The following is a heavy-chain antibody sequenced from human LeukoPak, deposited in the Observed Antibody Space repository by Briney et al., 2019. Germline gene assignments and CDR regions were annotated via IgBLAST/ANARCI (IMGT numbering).Heavy chain of an antibody. Sequence: PSETLSLTCTVSGGSISSSSYYWGWIRQPPGKGLEWIGSIYYSGSTYYNPSLKSRVTISVDTSKNQFSLKLSSVTAADTAVYYCARPGRFNNWFDPWGQGTLVTVSS. J-gene: IGHJ5*02. CDR2: IYYSGST. CDR1: GGSISSSSYY. CDR3: ARPGRFNNWFDP. V-gene: IGHV4-39*01.